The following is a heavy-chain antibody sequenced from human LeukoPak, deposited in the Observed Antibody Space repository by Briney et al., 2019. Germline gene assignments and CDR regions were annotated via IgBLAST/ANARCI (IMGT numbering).Heavy chain of an antibody. CDR3: ARARIVVVVAAHLHFDY. J-gene: IGHJ4*02. V-gene: IGHV4-39*07. Sequence: SSETLSLTCTVSGGSISSSSYYWGWIRQPPGKGLEWIGSIYYSGSTYYNPSLKSRVTISVDTSKNQFSLKLSSVTAADTAVYYCARARIVVVVAAHLHFDYWGQGTLVTVSS. CDR1: GGSISSSSYY. D-gene: IGHD2-15*01. CDR2: IYYSGST.